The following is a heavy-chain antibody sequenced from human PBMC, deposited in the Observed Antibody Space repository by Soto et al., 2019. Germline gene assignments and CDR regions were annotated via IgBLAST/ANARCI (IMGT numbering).Heavy chain of an antibody. Sequence: QVQLQQSGPGLVKPSQTLSLTCTVSGGSISFDHYHWTWIRQPPGKGLEWIGYVHYSGSVLYNPSLQSRVSISVDTSKNQFALKLSSVTAADTAVYFCAREDGGGDRYYYGLDVWGQGTTVTVSS. CDR2: VHYSGSV. D-gene: IGHD2-21*02. J-gene: IGHJ6*02. V-gene: IGHV4-30-4*01. CDR3: AREDGGGDRYYYGLDV. CDR1: GGSISFDHYH.